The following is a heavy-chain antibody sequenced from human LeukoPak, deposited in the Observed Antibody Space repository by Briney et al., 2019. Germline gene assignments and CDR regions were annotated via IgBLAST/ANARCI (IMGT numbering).Heavy chain of an antibody. D-gene: IGHD3-22*01. CDR2: IIPILGIA. J-gene: IGHJ4*02. V-gene: IGHV1-69*04. CDR3: ARDKPPAYYYDSSGYYAIFDY. CDR1: GGTFSSYA. Sequence: SVKVSCKASGGTFSSYAISWVRQAPGQGLEWMGRIIPILGIANYAQKLQGRVTMTTDTSTSTAYMELRSLRSDDTAVYYCARDKPPAYYYDSSGYYAIFDYWGQGTLVTVSS.